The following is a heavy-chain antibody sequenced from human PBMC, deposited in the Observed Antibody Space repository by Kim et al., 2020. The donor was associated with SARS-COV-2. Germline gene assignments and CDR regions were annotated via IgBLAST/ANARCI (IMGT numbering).Heavy chain of an antibody. Sequence: SETLSLTCTVSGGSISSSSYYWGWIRQPPGKGLEWIGSIYYSGSTYYNPSLKSRVTISVDTSKNQFSLKLSSVTAADTAGYYCARVSYGHFDYWGQGTLVTVSS. V-gene: IGHV4-39*07. CDR1: GGSISSSSYY. J-gene: IGHJ4*02. D-gene: IGHD1-26*01. CDR2: IYYSGST. CDR3: ARVSYGHFDY.